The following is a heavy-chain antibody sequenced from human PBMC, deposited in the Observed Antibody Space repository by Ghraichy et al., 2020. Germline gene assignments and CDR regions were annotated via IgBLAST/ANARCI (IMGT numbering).Heavy chain of an antibody. V-gene: IGHV3-7*01. J-gene: IGHJ6*02. CDR3: ARDGQWLENYYYYYGMDV. CDR1: GFTFSSYW. CDR2: IKQDGSEK. Sequence: GGSLRLSCAASGFTFSSYWMSWVRQAPGKGLEWVVNIKQDGSEKYYVDSVKGRFTISRDNAKNSLYLQMNSLRAEDTAVYYCARDGQWLENYYYYYGMDVWGQGTTVTVSS. D-gene: IGHD6-19*01.